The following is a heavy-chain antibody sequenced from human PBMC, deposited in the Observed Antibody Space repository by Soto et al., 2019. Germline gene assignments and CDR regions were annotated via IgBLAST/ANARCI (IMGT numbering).Heavy chain of an antibody. V-gene: IGHV3-23*01. D-gene: IGHD3-3*01. Sequence: EVQLLESGGGLVQPGGSLRLSCAASGFTFDTYALNWVRQAPGKGLEWVSAIGSSGSTYYADSVKGRFTISRDTPKKPLYLQMNSLRVEDTAKYYCAKGFRSLEWFSLAPFDYWGQGALVTVSS. J-gene: IGHJ4*02. CDR3: AKGFRSLEWFSLAPFDY. CDR2: IGSSGST. CDR1: GFTFDTYA.